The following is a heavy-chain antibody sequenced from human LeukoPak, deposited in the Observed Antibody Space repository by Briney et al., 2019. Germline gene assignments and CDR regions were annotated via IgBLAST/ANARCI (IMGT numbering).Heavy chain of an antibody. Sequence: PGGSLRLSCAASGFTFSDYAMTWVRQAPGKGLEWVSTITSGGSFIYYADSVKGRFTISRDNSKNTLYLQMNSLRAEDTAVYYCAKVVGQLERPADYWGQGTLVTVSS. V-gene: IGHV3-23*05. D-gene: IGHD1-1*01. CDR2: ITSGGSFI. CDR1: GFTFSDYA. CDR3: AKVVGQLERPADY. J-gene: IGHJ4*02.